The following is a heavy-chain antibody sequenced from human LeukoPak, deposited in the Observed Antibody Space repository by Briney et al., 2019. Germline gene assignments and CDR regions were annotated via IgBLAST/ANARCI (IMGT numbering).Heavy chain of an antibody. CDR3: ARGPPYVSGSPFFY. J-gene: IGHJ4*02. CDR2: ISANNANT. V-gene: IGHV1-18*01. CDR1: GGTFSSYA. Sequence: ASVKVSCKASGGTFSSYAITWVRQAPGQGLEWMGWISANNANTNYAQKFQGRVTMTTDTSTSTAYMELRTLTSDDTAVYYCARGPPYVSGSPFFYWGQGTLVTVSS. D-gene: IGHD3-10*01.